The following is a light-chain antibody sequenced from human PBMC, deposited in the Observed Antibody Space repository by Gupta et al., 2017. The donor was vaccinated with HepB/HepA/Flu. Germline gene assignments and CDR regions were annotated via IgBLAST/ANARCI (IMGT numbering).Light chain of an antibody. CDR3: QQYGGYTPGYT. CDR1: QTVTSSS. V-gene: IGKV3-20*01. J-gene: IGKJ2*01. Sequence: IVLTQSPGTLSLSPGERATLSCRASQTVTSSSLAWYQQKPGQAPRLLIYGASSRATGIPDRFSGSGSGTDFTLTISRLEAEDYAVYYCQQYGGYTPGYTFGQGTKLEIK. CDR2: GAS.